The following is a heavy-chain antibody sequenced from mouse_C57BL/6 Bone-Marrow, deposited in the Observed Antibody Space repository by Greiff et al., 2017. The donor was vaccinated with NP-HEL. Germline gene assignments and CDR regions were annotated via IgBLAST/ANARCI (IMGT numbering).Heavy chain of an antibody. CDR3: TRWDIYYGSSWYYFDY. V-gene: IGHV1-5*01. D-gene: IGHD1-1*01. CDR2: IYPGNSDT. Sequence: EVQLQQSGTVLARPGASVKMSCKTSGYTFTSCWMHWVKQRPGQGLEWIGAIYPGNSDTSYNQKFKGKAKLTAVTSASTAYMELSSLTNEDSAVYYCTRWDIYYGSSWYYFDYWGQGTTLTVSS. J-gene: IGHJ2*01. CDR1: GYTFTSCW.